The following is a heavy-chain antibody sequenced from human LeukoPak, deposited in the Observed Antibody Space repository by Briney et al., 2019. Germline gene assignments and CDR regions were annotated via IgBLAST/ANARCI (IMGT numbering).Heavy chain of an antibody. V-gene: IGHV4-34*01. CDR1: GGSISSYY. J-gene: IGHJ4*02. CDR3: ARGRTIFGVVNNPPFDY. D-gene: IGHD3-3*01. CDR2: INHSGST. Sequence: SETLSLTCTVPGGSISSYYWSWIRQPPGKGLEWIGEINHSGSTNYNPSLKSRVTISVDTSKNQFSLKLSSVTAADTAVYYCARGRTIFGVVNNPPFDYWGQGTLVTVSS.